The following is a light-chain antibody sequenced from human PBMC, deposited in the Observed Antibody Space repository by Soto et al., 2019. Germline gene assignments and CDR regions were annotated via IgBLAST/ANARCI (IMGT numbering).Light chain of an antibody. J-gene: IGKJ1*01. Sequence: EIVLTQSPGTLSLSPGERATLSCRASQSVSTYLGWYQQKPGQAPRLLIYDASTRATGISARFSGSGSGTDFTLTISSLEPEDFAVYYCQQRSTWPVTFGQGTEVEIK. CDR3: QQRSTWPVT. CDR1: QSVSTY. CDR2: DAS. V-gene: IGKV3-11*01.